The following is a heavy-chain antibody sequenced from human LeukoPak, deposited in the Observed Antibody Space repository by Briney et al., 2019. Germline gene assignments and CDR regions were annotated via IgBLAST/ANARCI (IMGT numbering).Heavy chain of an antibody. V-gene: IGHV4-31*03. Sequence: PSETLSLTCTVSGGSISSGGYYWSWIRQHPGKGLEWIGYIYYSGSAYYNPSLKSRVTISVDTSKNQFSLKLSSVTAADTAVYYCATSRSHRLPPTEYGMDVWGQGTTVTVSS. D-gene: IGHD1-26*01. CDR2: IYYSGSA. CDR3: ATSRSHRLPPTEYGMDV. CDR1: GGSISSGGYY. J-gene: IGHJ6*02.